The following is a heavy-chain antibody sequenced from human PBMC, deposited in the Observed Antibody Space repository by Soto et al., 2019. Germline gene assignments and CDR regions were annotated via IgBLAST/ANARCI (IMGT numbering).Heavy chain of an antibody. D-gene: IGHD2-8*01. CDR3: VRVDMYAGEFPPNFDR. CDR1: GDSLRSSYHY. J-gene: IGHJ4*02. V-gene: IGHV4-39*01. Sequence: SETLSLTCTVSGDSLRSSYHYWGWIRPLPGKGLEWIGSIYYTGNTYYNPSLKSRVSISVDMATNEISLRLRAESVADTAVYYCVRVDMYAGEFPPNFDRWGQGAMVTVDS. CDR2: IYYTGNT.